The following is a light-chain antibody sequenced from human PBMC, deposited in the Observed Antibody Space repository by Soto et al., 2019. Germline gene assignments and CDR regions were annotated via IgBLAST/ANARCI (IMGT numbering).Light chain of an antibody. CDR3: QQCAYTPRT. J-gene: IGKJ1*01. CDR1: QSVGNNY. Sequence: EMVLTQSPDSLSLSPGERATLSCRASQSVGNNYLAWYQQKPGQAPRLLIYDASNRATGIPDRFSGSGSGTDFTLTISSLEPEDFAVYYCQQCAYTPRTFGQGTKVEVK. CDR2: DAS. V-gene: IGKV3-20*01.